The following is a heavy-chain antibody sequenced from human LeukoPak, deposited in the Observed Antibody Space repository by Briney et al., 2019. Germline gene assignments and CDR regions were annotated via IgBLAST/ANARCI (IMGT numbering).Heavy chain of an antibody. D-gene: IGHD7-27*01. CDR2: IYYSGST. V-gene: IGHV4-59*08. CDR1: SGSISSYY. CDR3: ARLRTGYYFDY. Sequence: SETLSLTCTVSSGSISSYYWSWIRQPPGKGLEWIGYIYYSGSTNYNPSLKSRVTISVDTSKNQFSLKLSSVTAADTAVYYCARLRTGYYFDYWGQGTLVTVSS. J-gene: IGHJ4*02.